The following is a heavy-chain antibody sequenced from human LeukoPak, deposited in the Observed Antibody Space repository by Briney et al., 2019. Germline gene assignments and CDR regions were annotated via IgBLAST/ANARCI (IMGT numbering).Heavy chain of an antibody. Sequence: SETLSLTCTVSGGSISSSSYYWGWIRQPPGKGLEWIGRIYYSGSTYYNPSLKSRVTLSVDTSKNQFSLRLSSVTAADTSVYYCARAVAGPHIWFDPWGQGNLVTASP. CDR1: GGSISSSSYY. CDR2: IYYSGST. J-gene: IGHJ5*02. CDR3: ARAVAGPHIWFDP. V-gene: IGHV4-39*07. D-gene: IGHD6-19*01.